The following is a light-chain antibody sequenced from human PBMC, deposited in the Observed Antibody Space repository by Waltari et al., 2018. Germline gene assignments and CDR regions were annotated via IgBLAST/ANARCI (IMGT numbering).Light chain of an antibody. CDR3: AAWDDSLSGWV. J-gene: IGLJ3*02. CDR1: SSNIGSNY. CDR2: RNK. V-gene: IGLV1-47*01. Sequence: QSVLTQPPSASGTPGQRVTISCSGSSSNIGSNYVYWYQQLPGTAPKRLSYRNKPWPSGVPDRFSGSKSGTSASLAISGLRSEDEADYYCAAWDDSLSGWVFGGGTKLTVL.